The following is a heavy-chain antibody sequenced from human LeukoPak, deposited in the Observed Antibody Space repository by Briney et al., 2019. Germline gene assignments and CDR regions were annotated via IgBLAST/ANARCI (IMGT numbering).Heavy chain of an antibody. Sequence: ASVKVSCKASGYTFTGYYMHWVRQAPGQGLEWMGRINPNSGGTNYAQKFQGRVTMTSDTSISTAYMELSRLRSDDTAVYYCARGSSYSSGWIDYWGQGTLVTVSS. J-gene: IGHJ4*02. D-gene: IGHD6-19*01. CDR2: INPNSGGT. CDR1: GYTFTGYY. CDR3: ARGSSYSSGWIDY. V-gene: IGHV1-2*06.